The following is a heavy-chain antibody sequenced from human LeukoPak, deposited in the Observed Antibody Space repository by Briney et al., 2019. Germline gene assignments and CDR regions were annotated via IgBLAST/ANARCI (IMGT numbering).Heavy chain of an antibody. V-gene: IGHV4-31*03. CDR2: IYYSGST. Sequence: KTSQTLSLTCTVSGGSISSGGYYWSWIRQHPGKGLEWIGYIYYSGSTYYNPSLKSRVTISVDTSKNQFSLKLSSVTAADTAVYYCAREVEYCSSTSCYWFDPWGQGTLVTVSS. J-gene: IGHJ5*02. CDR3: AREVEYCSSTSCYWFDP. D-gene: IGHD2-2*01. CDR1: GGSISSGGYY.